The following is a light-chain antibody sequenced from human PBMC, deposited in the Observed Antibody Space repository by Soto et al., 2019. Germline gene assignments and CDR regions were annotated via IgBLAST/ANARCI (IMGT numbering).Light chain of an antibody. J-gene: IGKJ5*01. CDR2: GAS. V-gene: IGKV3-15*01. CDR3: QQYEKWPPSIT. Sequence: DIVMTQSPATLSVSPGDRATLSCKSGQPLNNNVAWYQHKPGPAPRLLIYGASTRATGISARFSGSGSGTEFTRTISSLQSEEFAVYYCQQYEKWPPSITFDQGTRLEIK. CDR1: QPLNNN.